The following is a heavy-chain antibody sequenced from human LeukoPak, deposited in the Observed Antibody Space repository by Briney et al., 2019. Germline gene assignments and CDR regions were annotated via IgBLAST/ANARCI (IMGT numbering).Heavy chain of an antibody. CDR3: ARGGYCSSTSCYIDGALDI. CDR2: INHSGST. V-gene: IGHV4-34*01. D-gene: IGHD2-2*02. Sequence: SETLSLTCAVYGESFSSYYWNWIRQPPGKGLEWIGEINHSGSTNYNPSLKSRVTISVDTSKNQFSLNLSSVTAADTAVYYCARGGYCSSTSCYIDGALDIWGQGTMVTVSS. CDR1: GESFSSYY. J-gene: IGHJ3*02.